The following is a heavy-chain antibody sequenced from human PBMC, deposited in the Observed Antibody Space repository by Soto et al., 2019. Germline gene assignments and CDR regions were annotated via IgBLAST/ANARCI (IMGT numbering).Heavy chain of an antibody. D-gene: IGHD1-1*01. V-gene: IGHV1-8*01. Sequence: ASVKVSCKASGYTFTSYDIYWVRQATGQGLEWMGWMNPNTGNSGYAQKFQGRVTMTSDTSISTAHMELSSLRSEDTAVYYCARRAETNGWNGFGADKYYFDFWGQGTLVTVS. J-gene: IGHJ4*02. CDR2: MNPNTGNS. CDR3: ARRAETNGWNGFGADKYYFDF. CDR1: GYTFTSYD.